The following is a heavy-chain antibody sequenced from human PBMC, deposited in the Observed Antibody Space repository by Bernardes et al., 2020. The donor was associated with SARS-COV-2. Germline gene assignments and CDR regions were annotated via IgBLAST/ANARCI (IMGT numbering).Heavy chain of an antibody. CDR3: ARGLMVRGVKGSNWFDP. Sequence: TLTLTCTVSGGSISSGGYYWSWIRQHPGKGLEWIGYIYYSGSTYYNPSLKSRVTISVDTSKNQFSLKLSSVTAADTAVYYCARGLMVRGVKGSNWFDPWGQGTLVTGSS. J-gene: IGHJ5*02. D-gene: IGHD3-10*01. CDR2: IYYSGST. V-gene: IGHV4-31*03. CDR1: GGSISSGGYY.